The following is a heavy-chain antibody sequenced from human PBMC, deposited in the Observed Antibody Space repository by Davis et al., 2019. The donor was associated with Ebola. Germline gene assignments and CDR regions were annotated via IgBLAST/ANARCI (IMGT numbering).Heavy chain of an antibody. Sequence: PGGSLRLSCAASGFTFSSYAIHWVRQAPGKGLEWVAVISYDGSNKYYADSVKGRFTTSRDNSKNTLYLQMNSLRAEDTAVYYCARGHLSYSSSSYAFDIWGQGTMVTVSS. CDR3: ARGHLSYSSSSYAFDI. CDR2: ISYDGSNK. D-gene: IGHD6-6*01. CDR1: GFTFSSYA. V-gene: IGHV3-30-3*01. J-gene: IGHJ3*02.